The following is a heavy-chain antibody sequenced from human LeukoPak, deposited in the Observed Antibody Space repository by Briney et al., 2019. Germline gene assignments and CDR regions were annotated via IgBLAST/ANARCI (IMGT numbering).Heavy chain of an antibody. Sequence: PSETLSLTCTVSGGSISSYYWSWIRQPPGKGLEWIGYIYYSGSTNYNPSLKSRVTISVDTSKNQFSLKLSSVTAADTAVYYCASVGYSSSDYGMDVWGQGTTVTVSS. CDR2: IYYSGST. V-gene: IGHV4-59*12. D-gene: IGHD6-6*01. J-gene: IGHJ6*02. CDR1: GGSISSYY. CDR3: ASVGYSSSDYGMDV.